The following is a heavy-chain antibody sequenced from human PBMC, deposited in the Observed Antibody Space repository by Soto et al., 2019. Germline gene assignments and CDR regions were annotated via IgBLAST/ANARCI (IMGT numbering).Heavy chain of an antibody. J-gene: IGHJ4*02. D-gene: IGHD3-22*01. CDR1: GYTFTGYY. CDR2: INPNSGGT. Sequence: ASVKVSCKASGYTFTGYYMHWVRQAPGQGLEWMGWINPNSGGTNYAQKFQGWVTMTRDTSISTAYMELSRLRSDDTAVYYCARGGASYYDSSGYYLHYFDYWGQGTLVTVSS. V-gene: IGHV1-2*04. CDR3: ARGGASYYDSSGYYLHYFDY.